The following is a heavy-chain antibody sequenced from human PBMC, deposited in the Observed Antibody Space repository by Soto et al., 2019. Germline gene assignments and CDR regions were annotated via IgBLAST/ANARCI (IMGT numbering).Heavy chain of an antibody. V-gene: IGHV3-33*08. CDR2: IWYDGSNK. D-gene: IGHD2-15*01. J-gene: IGHJ6*02. Sequence: QVQLVESGGGVVQPGGSLRLSCTTSGFTFNTYGMHWVRQAPGKGLEWVAIIWYDGSNKYYAESLKGRFTISRDNSKNTLYLQMNSLRAEDTALYYCARADCTGAYCYSWTFNYGVDVWGQGTTVTVSS. CDR3: ARADCTGAYCYSWTFNYGVDV. CDR1: GFTFNTYG.